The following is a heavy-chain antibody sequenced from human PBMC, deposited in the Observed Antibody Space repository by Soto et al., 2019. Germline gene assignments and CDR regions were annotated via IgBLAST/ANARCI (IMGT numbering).Heavy chain of an antibody. Sequence: GESLKISCAASGFTFSGSAMHWVRQASGKGLEWVGRIRSKANSYATAYAASVKGRFTISRDDSKNTAYLQMNSLKTEDTAVYYCTRTYYYDSSGYYSDYWGQGTLVTVSS. CDR2: IRSKANSYAT. CDR1: GFTFSGSA. D-gene: IGHD3-22*01. J-gene: IGHJ4*02. V-gene: IGHV3-73*01. CDR3: TRTYYYDSSGYYSDY.